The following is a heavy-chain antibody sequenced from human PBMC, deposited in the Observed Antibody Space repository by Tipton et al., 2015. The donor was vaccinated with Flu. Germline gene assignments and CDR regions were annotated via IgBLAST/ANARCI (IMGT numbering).Heavy chain of an antibody. CDR1: GYTFTSYD. D-gene: IGHD6-19*01. CDR3: GRAHRSRGWYIPYYYYYGMDV. V-gene: IGHV1-8*01. J-gene: IGHJ6*02. CDR2: MNPNSGNT. Sequence: QVQLVQSGAEVKKPGASVKVSCKASGYTFTSYDINWVRQATGQGLEWMGWMNPNSGNTGYAQKFQGRVTMTRNTSISTAYMELGSLRSEDTAVDCCGRAHRSRGWYIPYYYYYGMDVWGQGTTVTVSS.